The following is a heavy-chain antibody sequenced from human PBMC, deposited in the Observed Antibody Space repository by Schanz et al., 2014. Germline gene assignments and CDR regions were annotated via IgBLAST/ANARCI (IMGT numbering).Heavy chain of an antibody. D-gene: IGHD3-10*02. CDR2: IKSDGSST. CDR3: ARPALLFGDHFLGP. CDR1: GFTFSSYW. Sequence: EVQLVESGGGLVQPGGSLRLSCAASGFTFSSYWMHWVRQVPGKGLVWVSRIKSDGSSTSYADSVQGRFTISRDNAKNTLYLQMNILSAEDTAVYCGARPALLFGDHFLGPWVHRPQVSVS. V-gene: IGHV3-74*02. J-gene: IGHJ5*02.